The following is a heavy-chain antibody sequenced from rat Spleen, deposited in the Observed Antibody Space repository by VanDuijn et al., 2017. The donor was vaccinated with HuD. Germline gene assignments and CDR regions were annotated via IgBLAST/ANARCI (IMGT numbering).Heavy chain of an antibody. V-gene: IGHV5S10*01. CDR1: GFTFSDYA. D-gene: IGHD4-3*01. CDR2: IIYDGSAA. Sequence: EVQLVESGGGLVQPGRSLKLSCVASGFTFSDYAMAWVRQAPKKGLEWVATIIYDGSAAYYRDSVKGRFTISRDNTKSTLSLQMDSLKSEDTATYYCTTQGIIRIPLFDYWGQGVMVTVSS. J-gene: IGHJ2*01. CDR3: TTQGIIRIPLFDY.